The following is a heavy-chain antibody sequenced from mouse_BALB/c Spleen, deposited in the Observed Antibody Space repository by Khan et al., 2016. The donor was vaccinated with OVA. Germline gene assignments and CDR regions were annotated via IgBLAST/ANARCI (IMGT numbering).Heavy chain of an antibody. CDR3: ARSPWAYYFDL. Sequence: EVELVESGGGLVKPGGSLKLSCAASGFTFGSYTMSWVRQTPERRLAWVASISSGGRNTYYPDSVKGRFIISRDYVKKNLYLQMNSRRSEDTALYYCARSPWAYYFDLWGQGTTLTVSS. J-gene: IGHJ2*01. D-gene: IGHD3-1*01. CDR1: GFTFGSYT. CDR2: ISSGGRNT. V-gene: IGHV5-9*03.